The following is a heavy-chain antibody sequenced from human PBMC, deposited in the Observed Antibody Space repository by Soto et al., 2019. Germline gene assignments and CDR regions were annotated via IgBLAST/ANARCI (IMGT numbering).Heavy chain of an antibody. CDR2: IDYNGVT. V-gene: IGHV4-39*01. CDR3: GKVLVGATGHTDSDS. Sequence: SETLSLTCTVSGGSIYRSGYYWGWIRQPPGRGLEWIGNIDYNGVTYSNPSLKSRVTISRDTSKNQFSLKLTSVTAADTALYYCGKVLVGATGHTDSDSWGPGTLVTVPQ. D-gene: IGHD2-15*01. J-gene: IGHJ4*02. CDR1: GGSIYRSGYY.